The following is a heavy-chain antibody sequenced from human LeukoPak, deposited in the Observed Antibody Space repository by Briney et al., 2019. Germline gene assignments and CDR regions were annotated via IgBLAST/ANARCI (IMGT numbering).Heavy chain of an antibody. J-gene: IGHJ4*02. D-gene: IGHD4-17*01. Sequence: PSETLSLTCTVSGYSISSGYYWGWIPQPPGKGLGWIGSIYHSGSTYHNPSLKSRVTISVDTSKNQFSLKLSSVTAADTAVYYCARAPATAFDYWGQGTLVTVSS. CDR1: GYSISSGYY. CDR3: ARAPATAFDY. CDR2: IYHSGST. V-gene: IGHV4-38-2*02.